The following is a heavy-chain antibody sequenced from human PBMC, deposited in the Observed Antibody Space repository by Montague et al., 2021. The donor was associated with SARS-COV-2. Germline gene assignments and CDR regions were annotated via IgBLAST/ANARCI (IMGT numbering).Heavy chain of an antibody. CDR1: GFTFSSYW. CDR3: ARDSVVVAAMYYYYGMDV. Sequence: SLRLSCAASGFTFSSYWMSWVRQAPGKGLEWVANIKQDGSEKYYVDSVKGRFTISRDNAKNSLYLQMNSLRVEDTAVYYCARDSVVVAAMYYYYGMDVWGQGTTVTVSS. V-gene: IGHV3-7*01. J-gene: IGHJ6*02. CDR2: IKQDGSEK. D-gene: IGHD2-15*01.